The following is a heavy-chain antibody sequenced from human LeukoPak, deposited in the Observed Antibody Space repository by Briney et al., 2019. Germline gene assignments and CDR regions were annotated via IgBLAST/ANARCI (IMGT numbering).Heavy chain of an antibody. CDR1: GFSFSIYA. Sequence: GGSLRLSCAASGFSFSIYAMSWVRQAPGKGLERVAAISGSDGSTYYADSVKGRFAISRDNSKNTLYLQMNSLRAEDTAVYYCAKRGSSWSFDYWGQGTLVTVSS. V-gene: IGHV3-23*01. CDR3: AKRGSSWSFDY. J-gene: IGHJ4*02. D-gene: IGHD6-13*01. CDR2: ISGSDGST.